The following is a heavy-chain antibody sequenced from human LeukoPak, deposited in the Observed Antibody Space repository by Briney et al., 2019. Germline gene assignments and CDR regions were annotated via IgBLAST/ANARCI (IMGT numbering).Heavy chain of an antibody. Sequence: PSETLSLTCTVSGGSISSRSYYWGWIRQPPGKGLEWIGIIHYSGNTYYNPSLKSRVTMSVDTSKNQFSLKLSSVTAADTAVYYCARLYSGSYYDYWGQGTLVTVSS. V-gene: IGHV4-39*07. J-gene: IGHJ4*02. CDR1: GGSISSRSYY. CDR3: ARLYSGSYYDY. D-gene: IGHD1-26*01. CDR2: IHYSGNT.